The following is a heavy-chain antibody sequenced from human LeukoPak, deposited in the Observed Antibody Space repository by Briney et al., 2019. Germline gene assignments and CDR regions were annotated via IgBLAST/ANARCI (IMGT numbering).Heavy chain of an antibody. CDR1: GGSFSGYY. D-gene: IGHD2-2*02. J-gene: IGHJ5*02. CDR2: IYTSGST. CDR3: ARGGREVVVPAAITWFDP. V-gene: IGHV4-59*10. Sequence: SETLSLTCAVYGGSFSGYYWSWIRQPAGKGLEWIGRIYTSGSTNYNPSLKSRVTMSVDTSKNQFSLKLSSVTAADTAVYYCARGGREVVVPAAITWFDPWGQGTLVTVSS.